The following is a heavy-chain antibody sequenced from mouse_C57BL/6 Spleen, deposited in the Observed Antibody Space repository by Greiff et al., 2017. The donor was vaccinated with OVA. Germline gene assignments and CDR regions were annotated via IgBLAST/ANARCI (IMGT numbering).Heavy chain of an antibody. CDR1: GFTFSDYG. D-gene: IGHD2-2*01. V-gene: IGHV5-17*01. Sequence: EVQLVESGGGLVKPGGSLKLSCAASGFTFSDYGMHWVRQAPEKGLEWVAYISSGSSTIYYADTVKGRFTISRDNAKNTLFLQMTSLRSEDTAMYYCARWGYDMGFAYWGQGTLVTVSA. CDR3: ARWGYDMGFAY. J-gene: IGHJ3*01. CDR2: ISSGSSTI.